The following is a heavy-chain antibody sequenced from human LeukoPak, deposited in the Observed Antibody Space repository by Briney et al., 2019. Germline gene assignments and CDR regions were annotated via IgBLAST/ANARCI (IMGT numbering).Heavy chain of an antibody. D-gene: IGHD3-10*01. Sequence: ASVKVSCKASGYTFAGYYMHWVRQAPGHGLEWMGIIVPNDGSTHYPQKFQDRVTMTSDTSTSTVYMELTSLRSEDTAVYYCARDPPLNGAHSAFDIWGQGTMVTVSS. CDR2: IVPNDGST. CDR3: ARDPPLNGAHSAFDI. V-gene: IGHV1-46*01. J-gene: IGHJ3*02. CDR1: GYTFAGYY.